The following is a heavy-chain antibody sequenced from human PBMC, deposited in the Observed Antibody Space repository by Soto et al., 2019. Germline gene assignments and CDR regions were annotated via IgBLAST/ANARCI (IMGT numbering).Heavy chain of an antibody. CDR3: ATHPPYGPLDH. J-gene: IGHJ4*02. D-gene: IGHD4-17*01. V-gene: IGHV4-39*01. CDR2: IYYSENT. CDR1: GGSISSSSNH. Sequence: QLQLQESGPGLVTPSETLSLTCTVSGGSISSSSNHWGWIRQPPGKGLEWIGNIYYSENTYYNPSLKNLVTKSVDTSKNQFSLRLTSVTAADTAVYYCATHPPYGPLDHWGQGTLVTVSS.